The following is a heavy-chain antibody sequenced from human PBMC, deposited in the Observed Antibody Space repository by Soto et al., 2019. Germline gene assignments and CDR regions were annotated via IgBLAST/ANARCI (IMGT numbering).Heavy chain of an antibody. J-gene: IGHJ6*02. CDR1: GYTFTSYA. D-gene: IGHD2-21*02. CDR3: ARNGGNSFSYYYYGMDV. Sequence: GASVKVSCKASGYTFTSYAMHWVRQAPGQRLEWMGWINAGNGNTKYSQKSQGRVTITRDTSASTAYMELSSLRSEDTAVYYCARNGGNSFSYYYYGMDVWGQGTTVTVSS. V-gene: IGHV1-3*01. CDR2: INAGNGNT.